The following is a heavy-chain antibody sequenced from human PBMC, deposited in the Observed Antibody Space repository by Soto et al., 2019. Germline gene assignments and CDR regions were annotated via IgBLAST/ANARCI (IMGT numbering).Heavy chain of an antibody. J-gene: IGHJ5*02. CDR3: AKRGVAAAATPWFDP. Sequence: GGSLRLSCAASGFTFSSYAMSWVRQAPGKGLEWLSDISGSGDSTYYADSVKGRFIIFRDNSKNTLYLQMNSLKTEDTAEYYCAKRGVAAAATPWFDPWGQGTLVTVSS. D-gene: IGHD6-13*01. CDR2: ISGSGDST. V-gene: IGHV3-23*01. CDR1: GFTFSSYA.